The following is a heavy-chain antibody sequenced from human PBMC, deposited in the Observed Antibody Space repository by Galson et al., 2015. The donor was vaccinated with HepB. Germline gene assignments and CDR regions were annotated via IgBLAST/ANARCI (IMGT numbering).Heavy chain of an antibody. Sequence: SLRLSCAASGFTFSSHAMSWVRQAPGKGLEWVSAISGSGGSTYYADSVKGRFTISRDNSKNTLYLQMNSLRAEDTAVYYCARDRIQLWLLLDYWGQGTLVTVSS. J-gene: IGHJ4*02. D-gene: IGHD5-18*01. CDR1: GFTFSSHA. CDR2: ISGSGGST. CDR3: ARDRIQLWLLLDY. V-gene: IGHV3-23*01.